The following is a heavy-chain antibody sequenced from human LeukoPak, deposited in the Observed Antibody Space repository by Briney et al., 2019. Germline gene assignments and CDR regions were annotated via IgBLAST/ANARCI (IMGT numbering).Heavy chain of an antibody. Sequence: GGSLRLSCAASGFTFSSYGMHWVRQAPGKGLEWVAFIRYDGSNKYYADSVKGRFTISRDNSKNTLYLQMNSLRDDDTAVYFCTTGYSSGWYNEGNYWGQGTLVTVSS. CDR1: GFTFSSYG. V-gene: IGHV3-30*02. D-gene: IGHD6-19*01. J-gene: IGHJ4*02. CDR2: IRYDGSNK. CDR3: TTGYSSGWYNEGNY.